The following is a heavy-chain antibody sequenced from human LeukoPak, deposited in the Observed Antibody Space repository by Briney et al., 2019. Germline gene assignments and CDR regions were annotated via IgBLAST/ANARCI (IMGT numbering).Heavy chain of an antibody. V-gene: IGHV3-48*03. Sequence: PGGSLRLSCAASGFTFSRYELNWVRQAPGKGLEWVSYISSSGSIIYYADSVKGRFTISRDNAKNSLYLQMNSLRAEDTAVYYCARALGPYCSGGSCPCYYWGQGTLVTVSS. CDR1: GFTFSRYE. D-gene: IGHD2-15*01. J-gene: IGHJ4*02. CDR3: ARALGPYCSGGSCPCYY. CDR2: ISSSGSII.